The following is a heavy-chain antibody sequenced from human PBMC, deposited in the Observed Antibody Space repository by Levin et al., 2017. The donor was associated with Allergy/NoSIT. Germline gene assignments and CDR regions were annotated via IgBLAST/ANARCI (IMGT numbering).Heavy chain of an antibody. J-gene: IGHJ4*02. CDR2: INTYNGHT. V-gene: IGHV1-18*01. CDR1: GYNFLAYG. D-gene: IGHD3-16*01. CDR3: ARDRRLGEDSPVPASALDY. Sequence: GESLKISCEASGYNFLAYGVTWVRQAPGQGLEWMGWINTYNGHTKLAQRFQGRVTMTTDTSTTTAYMELGSLRSDDTAVYYCARDRRLGEDSPVPASALDYWGQGTLVTVSS.